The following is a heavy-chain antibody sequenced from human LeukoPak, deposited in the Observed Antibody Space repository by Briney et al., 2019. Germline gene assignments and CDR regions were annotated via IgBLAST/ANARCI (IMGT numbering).Heavy chain of an antibody. J-gene: IGHJ4*02. V-gene: IGHV4-39*07. D-gene: IGHD6-13*01. CDR2: IYYSGST. CDR1: GGSISSSSYY. CDR3: ATFVRIAAAGTFDY. Sequence: SETLSLTCTGSGGSISSSSYYWVWIRQPPGKGLEWIGSIYYSGSTNYNPSLKSRVTISVDTSKNQFSLKLSSVTAADTAVYYCATFVRIAAAGTFDYWGQGTLVTVSS.